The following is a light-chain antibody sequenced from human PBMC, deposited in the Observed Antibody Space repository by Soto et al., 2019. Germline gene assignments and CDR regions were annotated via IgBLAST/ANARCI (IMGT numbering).Light chain of an antibody. J-gene: IGKJ1*01. Sequence: EIVLTQSPATLSLSPGARVNLSCRDSQSVASYLAWYQQRPGQAPRLLISDASSRATGIPARFSGSGSGTDFTLSISSLEPEDFAVYYCQQRSNWPRTFGQGTKVEIK. CDR2: DAS. V-gene: IGKV3-11*01. CDR1: QSVASY. CDR3: QQRSNWPRT.